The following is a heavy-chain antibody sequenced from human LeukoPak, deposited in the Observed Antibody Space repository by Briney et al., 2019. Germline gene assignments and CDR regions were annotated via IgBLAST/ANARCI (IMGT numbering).Heavy chain of an antibody. Sequence: SQTLSLTCAISGDSVSGNSVAWNWIRQSPSRGLEWLGRTYDASKWYNDYAISVKSRITVSPDTSKNQFSLQLNSVTPEDTAVYFCARGRSSAFDSWGQGTVVTVSS. CDR2: TYDASKWYN. J-gene: IGHJ4*02. CDR3: ARGRSSAFDS. D-gene: IGHD3-10*01. V-gene: IGHV6-1*01. CDR1: GDSVSGNSVA.